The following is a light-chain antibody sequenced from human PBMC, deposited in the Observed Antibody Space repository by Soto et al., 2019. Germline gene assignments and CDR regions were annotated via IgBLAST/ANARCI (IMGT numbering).Light chain of an antibody. V-gene: IGLV2-14*01. Sequence: QSALTQPASVSGAPGQSITISCTGNSSDVGGYNYVSWYQQHPGKAPKLMIYDDSNRPSGVSNRFYGSKSGNTASLTISGLQAADEADYYCSSYTSSSTLLYVFGTGTKLTVL. J-gene: IGLJ1*01. CDR3: SSYTSSSTLLYV. CDR1: SSDVGGYNY. CDR2: DDS.